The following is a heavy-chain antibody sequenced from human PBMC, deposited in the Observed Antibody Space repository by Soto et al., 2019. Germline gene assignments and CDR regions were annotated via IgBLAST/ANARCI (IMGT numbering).Heavy chain of an antibody. V-gene: IGHV1-69*04. J-gene: IGHJ5*02. CDR1: GGTFSSYT. CDR2: IIPILGIA. CDR3: ARDLRGYSGYDSPNWFDP. Sequence: SVKVSCKASGGTFSSYTISWVRQAPGQGLEWMGRIIPILGIANYAQKFQGRVTITADKSTSTAYMELSSLRSEDTAVYYCARDLRGYSGYDSPNWFDPWGQGTLVTSPQ. D-gene: IGHD5-12*01.